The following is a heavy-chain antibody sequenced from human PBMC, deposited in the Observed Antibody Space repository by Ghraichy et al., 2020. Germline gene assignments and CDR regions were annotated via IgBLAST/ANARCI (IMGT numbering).Heavy chain of an antibody. D-gene: IGHD2-2*01. J-gene: IGHJ4*02. CDR1: GFTFSSYA. CDR2: ISYDGSNK. V-gene: IGHV3-30*04. CDR3: ARDPLVVVPAAMSSYYFDY. Sequence: GGSLRLSCAASGFTFSSYAMHWVRQAPGKGLEWVAVISYDGSNKYYADSVKGRFTISRDNSKNTLYLQMNSLRAEDTAVYYCARDPLVVVPAAMSSYYFDYWGQGTLVTVSS.